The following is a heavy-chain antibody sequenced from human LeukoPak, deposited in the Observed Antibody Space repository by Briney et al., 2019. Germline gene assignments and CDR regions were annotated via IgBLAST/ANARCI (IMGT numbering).Heavy chain of an antibody. CDR1: GYTFTGYY. CDR2: INPNSGGT. V-gene: IGHV1-2*02. Sequence: ASVKVSCKASGYTFTGYYMHWVRQAPGQGLEWMGWINPNSGGTNYAQKFQGRVTMTRDTSISTAYMELSRLRSDDTAVYYCARDLSITEGVFDYWGQGTLVTVYS. D-gene: IGHD3-10*01. J-gene: IGHJ4*02. CDR3: ARDLSITEGVFDY.